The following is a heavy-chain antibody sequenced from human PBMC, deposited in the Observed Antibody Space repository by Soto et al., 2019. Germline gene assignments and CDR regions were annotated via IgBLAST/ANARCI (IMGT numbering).Heavy chain of an antibody. D-gene: IGHD2-2*02. CDR2: IYHSGST. J-gene: IGHJ4*02. CDR3: GSFSDRITPATIDD. CDR1: GASISSVGYY. V-gene: IGHV4-31*03. Sequence: QVQLQESGPGLVQPSQTLSLTCSVSGASISSVGYYWTWIRQHPGEGLEWIGYIYHSGSTYYNPSLKSRLTISVDTSENQFSLRLSSVTAADTAVYYCGSFSDRITPATIDDWGQGTLVTVSS.